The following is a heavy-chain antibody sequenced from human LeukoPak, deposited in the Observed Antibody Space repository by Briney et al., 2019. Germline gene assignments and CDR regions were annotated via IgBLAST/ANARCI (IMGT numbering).Heavy chain of an antibody. V-gene: IGHV3-30*02. D-gene: IGHD4-23*01. CDR2: RQYDGDNR. CDR3: AKPPTVVTEY. CDR1: GFPYSSYG. J-gene: IGHJ4*02. Sequence: GGSLRLSRAASGFPYSSYGMHWVRQAPGRGVEWEALRQYDGDNRYDADTVKGRFTIPRDNYKDTLHLQRHSLRAEDTAVYYCAKPPTVVTEYWGQGTLVSVSS.